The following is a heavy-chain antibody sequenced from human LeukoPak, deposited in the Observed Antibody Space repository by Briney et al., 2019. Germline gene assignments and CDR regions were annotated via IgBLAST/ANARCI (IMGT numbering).Heavy chain of an antibody. D-gene: IGHD4-23*01. J-gene: IGHJ4*02. CDR3: ARWDARTPKMPLDY. Sequence: PGGSLRLSCAASGFTFSSYWMHWVRQAPGKGLVWVSRINTDGSSTSYADSVKGRFTISRDNAKNTLYLQMNSLRAEDTAVYYCARWDARTPKMPLDYWGQGTLVTVSS. CDR1: GFTFSSYW. CDR2: INTDGSST. V-gene: IGHV3-74*01.